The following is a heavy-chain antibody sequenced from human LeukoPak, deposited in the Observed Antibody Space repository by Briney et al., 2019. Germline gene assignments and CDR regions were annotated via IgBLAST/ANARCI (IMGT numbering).Heavy chain of an antibody. V-gene: IGHV4-59*08. D-gene: IGHD2-2*01. J-gene: IGHJ3*02. CDR1: GDSISTYS. CDR2: IYYSGST. Sequence: SETLSLTCTVSGDSISTYSWNWIRQPPGKGLEWIGYIYYSGSTDYNPSLKSRVTISVDTSKNQFSLKLSSVTAADTAVYYCARVWVVVVPAAKGAFDIWGQGTMVTVSS. CDR3: ARVWVVVVPAAKGAFDI.